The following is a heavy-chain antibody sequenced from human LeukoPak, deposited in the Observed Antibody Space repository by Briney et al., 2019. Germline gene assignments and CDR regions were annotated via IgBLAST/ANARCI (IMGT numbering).Heavy chain of an antibody. CDR2: IISIFGTA. V-gene: IGHV1-69*05. CDR3: ARGVAVAGNAPYYYYYYMDV. J-gene: IGHJ6*03. Sequence: ASVKVSCKASGGTFSSYAISWVRQAPGQGLEWMGRIISIFGTANYAQKFQGRVTITTGESTSTAYMELSSLRSEDTAVYYCARGVAVAGNAPYYYYYYMDVWGKGTTVTASS. CDR1: GGTFSSYA. D-gene: IGHD6-19*01.